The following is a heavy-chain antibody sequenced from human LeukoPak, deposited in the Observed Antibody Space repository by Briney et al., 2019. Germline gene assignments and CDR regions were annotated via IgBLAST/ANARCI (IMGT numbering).Heavy chain of an antibody. CDR3: ARDLEPNTAMVTPSGY. CDR1: GFTFSSYS. D-gene: IGHD5-18*01. V-gene: IGHV3-21*01. Sequence: GGSLRLSCAASGFTFSSYSMNWVRQAPGKGLEWVSSISSSSSYIYYADSVKGRFTISRDNAKNSLYLQMNSLRAEDTAVYYCARDLEPNTAMVTPSGYWGQGTLATVSS. CDR2: ISSSSSYI. J-gene: IGHJ4*02.